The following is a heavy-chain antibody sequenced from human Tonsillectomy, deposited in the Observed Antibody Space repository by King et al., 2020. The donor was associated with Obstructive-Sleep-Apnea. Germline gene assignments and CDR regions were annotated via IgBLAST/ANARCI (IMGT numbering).Heavy chain of an antibody. CDR2: ISWYSCSI. V-gene: IGHV3-9*01. CDR3: AKDGSVLSGYSYGWADY. D-gene: IGHD5-18*01. J-gene: IGHJ4*02. CDR1: GFTYDDYA. Sequence: VQLVESGGGLVQPGRSLRLSCAASGFTYDDYAMHLVRQAPGKGLEWVSGISWYSCSIGYADSVKGRFTIARDNAKNSLYLQMNSLRAEDTALYYCAKDGSVLSGYSYGWADYWGQGTLVTVSS.